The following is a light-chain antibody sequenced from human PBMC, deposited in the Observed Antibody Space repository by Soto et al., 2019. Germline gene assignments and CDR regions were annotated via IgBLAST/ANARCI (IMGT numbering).Light chain of an antibody. Sequence: DIVMTQSLDSLAVSLGERATINCKSSQSVLSSSNNKNYLNWYQQKPGQPPTLLIYWASTRESGVPDRFSGSGSGTDFTLTISSLQAEDVAVYYCQQYYSTPITFGQGTRLEIK. J-gene: IGKJ5*01. CDR2: WAS. CDR3: QQYYSTPIT. V-gene: IGKV4-1*01. CDR1: QSVLSSSNNKNY.